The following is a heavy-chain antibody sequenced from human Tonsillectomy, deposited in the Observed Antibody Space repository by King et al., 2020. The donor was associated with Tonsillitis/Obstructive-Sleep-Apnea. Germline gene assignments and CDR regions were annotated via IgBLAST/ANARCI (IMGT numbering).Heavy chain of an antibody. V-gene: IGHV4-34*01. Sequence: VQLQQWGAGLLKPSETLSLTCAVYGGSFSGYYWSWIRQPPGKGLEWIGEINHSGSTNYNPSLKSRVTISVDTSKNQFSLKLSSVTAADTAVYYCARGGYYDSSGYYYYYWGQGTLVTVSS. D-gene: IGHD3-22*01. CDR2: INHSGST. J-gene: IGHJ4*02. CDR1: GGSFSGYY. CDR3: ARGGYYDSSGYYYYY.